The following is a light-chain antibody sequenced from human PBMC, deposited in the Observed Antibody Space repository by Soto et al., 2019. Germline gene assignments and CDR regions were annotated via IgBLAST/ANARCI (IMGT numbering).Light chain of an antibody. CDR1: PSCNSN. J-gene: IGKJ4*01. CDR3: QQYNDWLLT. V-gene: IGKV3-15*01. Sequence: MAPFPAPLSGSSGERTTPFRRARPSCNSNLTRYQQKPGPAPRLLIYGASTRATGIPARFSGSGPGTEFTLTISSLQSEDFAVYYCQQYNDWLLTFGRGTKVDIK. CDR2: GAS.